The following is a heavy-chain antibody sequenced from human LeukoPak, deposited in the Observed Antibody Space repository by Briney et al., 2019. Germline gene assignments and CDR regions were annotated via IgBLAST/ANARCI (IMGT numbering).Heavy chain of an antibody. Sequence: PGGSLRLSCAASGFTFSSYWMSWVRQAPGKGLQWVANIKQDGSDKYYVDSVEGRFTISRDNAKNSLNLQMSSLRAEDTAVYYCAREGLWVGPDSGKTRHPYWEIWGQGTMVTVSS. CDR2: IKQDGSDK. CDR3: AREGLWVGPDSGKTRHPYWEI. D-gene: IGHD2-21*01. V-gene: IGHV3-7*04. J-gene: IGHJ3*02. CDR1: GFTFSSYW.